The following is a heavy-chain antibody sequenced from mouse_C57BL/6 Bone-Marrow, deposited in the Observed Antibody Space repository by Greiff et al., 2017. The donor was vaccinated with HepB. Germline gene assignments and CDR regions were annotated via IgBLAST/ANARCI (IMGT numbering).Heavy chain of an antibody. Sequence: EVKLVESEGGLVQPGSSMKLSCTASGFTFSDYYMAWVRQVPEKGLEWVANINYDGSSTYYLDSLKSRFIISRDNAKNILYLQMSSLKSEDTATYYCARALYYGRDFDVWGTGTTVTVSS. V-gene: IGHV5-16*01. CDR1: GFTFSDYY. J-gene: IGHJ1*03. CDR3: ARALYYGRDFDV. CDR2: INYDGSST. D-gene: IGHD1-1*01.